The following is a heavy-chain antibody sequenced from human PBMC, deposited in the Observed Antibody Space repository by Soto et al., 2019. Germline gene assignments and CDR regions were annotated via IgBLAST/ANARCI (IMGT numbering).Heavy chain of an antibody. J-gene: IGHJ6*02. Sequence: SETLSLTCAVYGGSFSGYYWSWIRQPPGKGLEWIGEINHSGSTNYNPSLKSRVTISVDTSKNQFSLKLSSVTAADTAVYYCARGEALVKTIFGVVTYYGMDVWGQGTTVTVSS. V-gene: IGHV4-34*01. CDR1: GGSFSGYY. CDR3: ARGEALVKTIFGVVTYYGMDV. CDR2: INHSGST. D-gene: IGHD3-3*01.